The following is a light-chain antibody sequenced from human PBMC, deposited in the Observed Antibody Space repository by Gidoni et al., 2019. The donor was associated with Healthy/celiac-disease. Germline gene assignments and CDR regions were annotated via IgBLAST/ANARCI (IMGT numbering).Light chain of an antibody. J-gene: IGKJ4*01. CDR1: QSLLHRNGYNY. CDR3: MQALQTPLT. V-gene: IGKV2-28*01. CDR2: LGS. Sequence: QTPLSLPVTPGEPASISCRSSQSLLHRNGYNYLDWYLQKPGQSPQLLIYLGSNRASGVPDRFSGSGSGTDFTLKISRVEAEDVGVYYCMQALQTPLTFGGGTKVEIK.